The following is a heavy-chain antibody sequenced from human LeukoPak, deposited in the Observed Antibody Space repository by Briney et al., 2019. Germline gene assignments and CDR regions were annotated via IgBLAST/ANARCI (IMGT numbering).Heavy chain of an antibody. V-gene: IGHV3-7*01. CDR3: AREASNNYMDV. CDR2: INHDATEK. J-gene: IGHJ6*03. Sequence: GGSLRLSCVASGFSLDSYWMNWVRQAPGRGLEWVANINHDATEKYYVDSVKGRFTISRDNAKNSLYLQMNSLRAEDTAVYYCAREASNNYMDVWGKGTTVTVSS. CDR1: GFSLDSYW.